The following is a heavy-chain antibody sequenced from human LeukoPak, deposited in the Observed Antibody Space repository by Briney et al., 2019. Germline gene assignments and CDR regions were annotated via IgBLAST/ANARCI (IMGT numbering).Heavy chain of an antibody. D-gene: IGHD3-22*01. V-gene: IGHV3-30*04. CDR2: ISYDGSNK. CDR3: ARAYLYYDSSGYQFDY. CDR1: GFTFSSYA. J-gene: IGHJ4*02. Sequence: GGSLRLSCAASGFTFSSYAMHWVRRAPGKGLEWVAVISYDGSNKYYADSVKGRFTISRDNSKNTLYLQMNSLRAEDTAVYYCARAYLYYDSSGYQFDYWGQGTLVTVSS.